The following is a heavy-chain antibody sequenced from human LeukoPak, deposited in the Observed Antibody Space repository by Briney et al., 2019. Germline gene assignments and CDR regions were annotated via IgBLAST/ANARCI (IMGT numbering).Heavy chain of an antibody. Sequence: GSSVKVSCKASGGTFSSYAISWVRQAPGQGLEWTGGIIPIFGTANYAQKFQGRVTITADESTSTAYMELSSLRSEDTAVYYCASGRYCSSTSCHYSNYYYYYMDVWGKGTTVTVSS. CDR2: IIPIFGTA. V-gene: IGHV1-69*01. CDR1: GGTFSSYA. J-gene: IGHJ6*03. CDR3: ASGRYCSSTSCHYSNYYYYYMDV. D-gene: IGHD2-2*01.